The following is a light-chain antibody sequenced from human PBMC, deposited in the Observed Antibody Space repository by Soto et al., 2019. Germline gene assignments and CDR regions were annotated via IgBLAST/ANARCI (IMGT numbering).Light chain of an antibody. J-gene: IGLJ2*01. CDR1: SSDVGGYNF. Sequence: QSALTQPASVSGSPGQSIIISCTGTSSDVGGYNFVSWYQQHPGKAPKLMIYEVSNRPSGVSIRFSGSKSGNTASLTISGLQAEDEADYYCSSYRSSSTYVVFGGGTKLTVL. V-gene: IGLV2-14*01. CDR2: EVS. CDR3: SSYRSSSTYVV.